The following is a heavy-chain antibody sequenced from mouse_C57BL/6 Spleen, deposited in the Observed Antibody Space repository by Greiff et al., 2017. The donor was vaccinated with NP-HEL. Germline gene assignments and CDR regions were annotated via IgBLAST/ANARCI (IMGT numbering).Heavy chain of an antibody. CDR3: TRGIFDGSSWGY. Sequence: VQLQQSGAELVRPGASVTLSCKASGYTFTDYEMHWVKQTPVHGLEWIGAIDPETGGTAYNQKFKGKAILTADKSSSTAYMELRSLTSEDSAVYYCTRGIFDGSSWGYWGQGTTLTVSS. CDR2: IDPETGGT. D-gene: IGHD1-1*01. CDR1: GYTFTDYE. J-gene: IGHJ2*01. V-gene: IGHV1-15*01.